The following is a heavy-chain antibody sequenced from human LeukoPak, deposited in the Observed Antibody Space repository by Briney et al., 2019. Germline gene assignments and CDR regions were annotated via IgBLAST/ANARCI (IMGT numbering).Heavy chain of an antibody. CDR1: GYTFTSYG. CDR2: ISAYNGNT. V-gene: IGHV1-18*01. Sequence: GASVKVSCKASGYTFTSYGFSWVRQAPGQGLEWMGWISAYNGNTNYAQKIQGRVTMTTDTSTNTAYMEMRSLRPDDTAVYYCARDLPSLTVVTPEGDAFDIWGQGTMVTVSS. CDR3: ARDLPSLTVVTPEGDAFDI. D-gene: IGHD4-23*01. J-gene: IGHJ3*02.